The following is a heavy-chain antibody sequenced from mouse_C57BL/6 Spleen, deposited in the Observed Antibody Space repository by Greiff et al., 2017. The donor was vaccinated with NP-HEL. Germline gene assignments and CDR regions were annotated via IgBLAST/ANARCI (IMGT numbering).Heavy chain of an antibody. D-gene: IGHD1-1*01. CDR1: GYTFTDYY. Sequence: QVQLQQSGAELVRPGASVKLSCKASGYTFTDYYINWVKQRPGQGLEWIARIYPGSGNTYYNEKFKGKATLTAEKSSSTAYMQLSSLTSEDSAVYFCARGGGSSTNYFDYWGQGTTLTVSS. V-gene: IGHV1-76*01. CDR2: IYPGSGNT. CDR3: ARGGGSSTNYFDY. J-gene: IGHJ2*01.